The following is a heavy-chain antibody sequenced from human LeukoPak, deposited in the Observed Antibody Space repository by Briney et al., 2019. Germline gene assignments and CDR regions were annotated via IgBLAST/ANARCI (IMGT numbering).Heavy chain of an antibody. V-gene: IGHV3-23*01. CDR2: ISGSAKST. D-gene: IGHD3-22*01. CDR1: GFTFSSYG. CDR3: ATSTYYDSSGKSYYFDY. J-gene: IGHJ4*02. Sequence: GGSLRLSCAASGFTFSSYGTSWVRQAPGKGLEWVSGISGSAKSTYYADSVKGRLAISRDNFKNTLHLQMNSLRAEDTAVYYCATSTYYDSSGKSYYFDYWGQGTLVTVSS.